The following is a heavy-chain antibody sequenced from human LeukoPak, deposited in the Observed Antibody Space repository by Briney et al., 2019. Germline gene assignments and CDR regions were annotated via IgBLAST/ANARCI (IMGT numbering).Heavy chain of an antibody. CDR2: IYYSGST. J-gene: IGHJ4*02. CDR3: ARDRRPIGIVDY. CDR1: GGSISSYY. Sequence: SETLSLTXTVSGGSISSYYWSWIRQPPGKGVEWIGYIYYSGSTNYNPSLKSRVTISVDTSKNQFSLKLSSVTAADTAVYYCARDRRPIGIVDYWGQGTLVTVS. V-gene: IGHV4-59*01. D-gene: IGHD1-26*01.